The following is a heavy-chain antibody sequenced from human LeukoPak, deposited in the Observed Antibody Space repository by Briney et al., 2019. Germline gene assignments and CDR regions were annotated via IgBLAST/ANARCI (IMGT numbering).Heavy chain of an antibody. V-gene: IGHV4-31*03. CDR1: GGSISSGGYY. CDR2: IYYSGST. D-gene: IGHD1-26*01. Sequence: PQTLSLTCTVSGGSISSGGYYWSWIRQHPGKGLEWIEYIYYSGSTYYNPSLKSRVTISVDTSKNQFSLKLSSVTAADTAVYYCAIVGATTYYFDYWGQGTLVTVSS. J-gene: IGHJ4*02. CDR3: AIVGATTYYFDY.